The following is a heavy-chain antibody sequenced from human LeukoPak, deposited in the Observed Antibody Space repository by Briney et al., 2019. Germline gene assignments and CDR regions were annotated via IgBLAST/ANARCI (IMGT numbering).Heavy chain of an antibody. Sequence: GGSLRLSCAASGFTFSSYSMNWVRQAPGKGLEWVSSISSSSSYIYYADSVKGRFTISRDNAKNSLYLQMNSLRAEDTAVYYCARETNYGDYAPDYWGQGTLATVSS. J-gene: IGHJ4*02. V-gene: IGHV3-21*01. CDR3: ARETNYGDYAPDY. CDR2: ISSSSSYI. D-gene: IGHD4-17*01. CDR1: GFTFSSYS.